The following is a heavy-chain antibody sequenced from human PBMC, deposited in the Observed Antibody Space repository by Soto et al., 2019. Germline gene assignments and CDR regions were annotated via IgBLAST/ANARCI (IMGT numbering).Heavy chain of an antibody. CDR3: ARGETYLGV. CDR1: RDTFSNYA. D-gene: IGHD3-16*01. Sequence: QVQLVQSGAEVKKPGSSVKVSCKASRDTFSNYAINWVRQAPGQGLEWMGGIIPIFGSTKYAEKFQGRVPIDADESTCTAYMELSSLRFEVTAVSYCARGETYLGVWGQGTTVTVSS. CDR2: IIPIFGST. J-gene: IGHJ6*02. V-gene: IGHV1-69*01.